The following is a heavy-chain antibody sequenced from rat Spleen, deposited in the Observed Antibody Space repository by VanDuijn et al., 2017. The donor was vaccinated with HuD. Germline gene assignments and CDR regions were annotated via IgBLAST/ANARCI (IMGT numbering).Heavy chain of an antibody. CDR1: GYSITSNY. Sequence: EVQLQESGPGLVKPSQSLSLTCSVTGYSITSNYWGWIRKFPGNKLEWMGYINNVGGTNYNPSLKSRISITRDTSKNQFFLQVNSVTTEDTATYYCARFPIYYYSALFDYWGQGVTVTVSS. J-gene: IGHJ2*01. CDR2: INNVGGT. D-gene: IGHD1-1*01. V-gene: IGHV3-3*01. CDR3: ARFPIYYYSALFDY.